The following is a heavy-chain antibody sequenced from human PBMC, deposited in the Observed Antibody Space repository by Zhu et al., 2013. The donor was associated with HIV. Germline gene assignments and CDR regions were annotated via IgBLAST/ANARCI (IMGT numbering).Heavy chain of an antibody. CDR3: ARGVSSTWFFDH. V-gene: IGHV1-2*02. CDR2: LNPKTGGT. D-gene: IGHD6-13*01. Sequence: QVQLVQSGAEVKKPGASLKVSCRALGYTFSDHDIHWVRQAPGEGLEWMGWLNPKTGGTKYAQKFQGRVTMTSYTSITTVYMELGSLRSDDTATYYCARGVSSTWFFDHWGQGTLVIVSS. CDR1: GYTFSDHD. J-gene: IGHJ4*02.